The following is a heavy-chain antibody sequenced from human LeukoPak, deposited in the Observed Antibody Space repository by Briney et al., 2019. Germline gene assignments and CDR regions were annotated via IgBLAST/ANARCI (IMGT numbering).Heavy chain of an antibody. CDR2: ISSNGGST. D-gene: IGHD6-6*01. CDR1: GFTFSSYA. V-gene: IGHV3-64*01. J-gene: IGHJ3*02. Sequence: GGSLRLSCAASGFTFSSYAMHWVRQAPGKGLEYVSAISSNGGSTYYANSEKGRFTISRDNSKNTLYLQMGSLRAEDMAVYYCARDSRGGSSSTSDAFDIWGQGTMVTVSS. CDR3: ARDSRGGSSSTSDAFDI.